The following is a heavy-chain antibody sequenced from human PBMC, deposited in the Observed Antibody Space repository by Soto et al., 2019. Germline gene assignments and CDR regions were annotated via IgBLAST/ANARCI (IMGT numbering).Heavy chain of an antibody. CDR1: VASITSDDFY. J-gene: IGHJ5*02. CDR3: VKYYYDSSGLNWFDP. CDR2: MYHSGNT. D-gene: IGHD3-22*01. Sequence: KTSETLSITCTFSVASITSDDFYCSWIRQHPGKGLEWIGYMYHSGNTYYNPSLRSRLIMSMDPSKNQFSLRLTSVTAADTAVYCCVKYYYDSSGLNWFDPWGQGTLVTVSS. V-gene: IGHV4-31*03.